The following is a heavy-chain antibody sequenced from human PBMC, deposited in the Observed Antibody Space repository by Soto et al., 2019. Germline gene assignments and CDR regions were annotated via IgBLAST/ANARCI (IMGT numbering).Heavy chain of an antibody. CDR1: GYAFTNYD. J-gene: IGHJ5*02. V-gene: IGHV1-18*01. CDR2: ISAYNGDT. D-gene: IGHD2-15*01. CDR3: ARSGLPDPVVVVGHTPFDP. Sequence: ASVKVSCKASGYAFTNYDINWVRQAPGQGLEWMGWISAYNGDTNYAQKLQGRVTMTTDTSTSTAYMELRSLRSDDTAVYYCARSGLPDPVVVVGHTPFDPWGQGTLVTVSS.